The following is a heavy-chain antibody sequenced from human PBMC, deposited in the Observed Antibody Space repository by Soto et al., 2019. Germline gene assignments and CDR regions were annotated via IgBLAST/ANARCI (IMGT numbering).Heavy chain of an antibody. CDR1: GFTFSSYG. CDR3: AKGPGVTIFGVVTGKTYYFDY. J-gene: IGHJ4*02. D-gene: IGHD3-3*01. CDR2: ISYDGSNK. Sequence: QVQLVESGGGVVQPGRSLRLSCAASGFTFSSYGMHWVRQAPGKGLEWVAVISYDGSNKYYADSVKGRFTISRDNSKNTLYLQMNSLRAEDTAVYYCAKGPGVTIFGVVTGKTYYFDYWGQGTLVTVSS. V-gene: IGHV3-30*18.